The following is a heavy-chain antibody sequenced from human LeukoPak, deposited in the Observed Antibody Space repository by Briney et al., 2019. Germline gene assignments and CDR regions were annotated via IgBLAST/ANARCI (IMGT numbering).Heavy chain of an antibody. CDR3: AKVSISGRIVVTLYYYYMDV. Sequence: PGGSLRLSCAASGFTFSSYGMHWVRQAPGKGLEWVAFIRYDGSNKYYADSVKGRFTISRDNSKNTLYLQMNSLRAEDTAVYYCAKVSISGRIVVTLYYYYMDVWGKGTTVTVSS. J-gene: IGHJ6*03. CDR2: IRYDGSNK. V-gene: IGHV3-30*02. CDR1: GFTFSSYG. D-gene: IGHD2-15*01.